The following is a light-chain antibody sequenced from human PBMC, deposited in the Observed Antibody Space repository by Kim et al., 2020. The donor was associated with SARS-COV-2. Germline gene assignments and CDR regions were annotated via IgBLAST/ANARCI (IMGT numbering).Light chain of an antibody. Sequence: SSELTQDPAVSVALGQTVRITCQGDSLRKFYASWYQQKPGQAPLLVIYGKNQRPSGIPDRFSGSSSGNTASLTITWAQAEDGADYYCNSRDDSGNIWVFG. V-gene: IGLV3-19*01. CDR2: GKN. CDR1: SLRKFY. CDR3: NSRDDSGNIWV. J-gene: IGLJ3*02.